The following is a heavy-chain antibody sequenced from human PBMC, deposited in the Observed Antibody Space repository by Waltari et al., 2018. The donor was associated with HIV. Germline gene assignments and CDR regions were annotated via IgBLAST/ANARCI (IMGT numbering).Heavy chain of an antibody. V-gene: IGHV3-30*18. CDR3: AKPAGGTLYCDY. Sequence: QVQLVESGGGVVQPGRSLRLSCAASGFTFSSYGMHWVRQAPGKGLEWVAVISYDGSNKYYADSVKGRFTISRDNSKNTLYLQMNSLRAEDTAVYYCAKPAGGTLYCDYWGQGTLVTVSS. CDR2: ISYDGSNK. D-gene: IGHD3-16*01. J-gene: IGHJ4*02. CDR1: GFTFSSYG.